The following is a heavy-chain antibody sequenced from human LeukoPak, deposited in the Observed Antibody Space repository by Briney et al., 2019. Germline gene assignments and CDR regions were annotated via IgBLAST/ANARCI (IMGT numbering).Heavy chain of an antibody. V-gene: IGHV1-18*01. J-gene: IGHJ6*02. CDR1: GYTLGSYG. Sequence: ASVKVSCKASGYTLGSYGISWVRQAPGQGLEWMGWINGYNGNTNYAQKFQGRVTMTTDTSTSTASMELRSRRSDDSAVYYCARRPVSTFTGMDVWGQGTTVTVSS. CDR3: ARRPVSTFTGMDV. D-gene: IGHD3-16*01. CDR2: INGYNGNT.